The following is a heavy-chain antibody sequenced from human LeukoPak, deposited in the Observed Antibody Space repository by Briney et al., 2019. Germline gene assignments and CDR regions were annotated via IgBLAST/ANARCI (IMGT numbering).Heavy chain of an antibody. D-gene: IGHD6-13*01. CDR3: ARRAAAGTRSYFDY. CDR2: IWYDGSNK. CDR1: GFTFSSYG. V-gene: IGHV3-33*08. J-gene: IGHJ4*02. Sequence: GGSLRLSCAASGFTFSSYGMHWVRQAPGKGLEWVAVIWYDGSNKYYADSVKGRFTISRDNSKNTLYLQMNSLRAEDTAVYYCARRAAAGTRSYFDYWGQGTLVTVSS.